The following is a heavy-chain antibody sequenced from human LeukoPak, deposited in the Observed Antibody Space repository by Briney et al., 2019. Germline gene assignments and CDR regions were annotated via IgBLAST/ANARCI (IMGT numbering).Heavy chain of an antibody. CDR1: GYTSTGYY. CDR2: INPNSGGT. J-gene: IGHJ4*02. V-gene: IGHV1-2*02. CDR3: ARHRRNWGYFDY. Sequence: ASVKVSCKASGYTSTGYYMHWVRQAPGQGLEWMGWINPNSGGTNYAQKFQGRVTMTRDTSISTAYMELSRLRSDDTAVYYCARHRRNWGYFDYWGQGTLVTVSS. D-gene: IGHD7-27*01.